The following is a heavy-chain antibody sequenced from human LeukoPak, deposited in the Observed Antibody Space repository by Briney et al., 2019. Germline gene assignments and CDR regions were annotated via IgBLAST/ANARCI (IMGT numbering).Heavy chain of an antibody. Sequence: SETLSLTCTVSGGSISSSSYYWGWIRQPPGRRLEWIGSIYYSGSTYYNPSLKSRVTISVDTSKNQFSLKLNSVTAADTAVYYCARRWYNWNYFDYWGQGTLVTVSS. CDR2: IYYSGST. D-gene: IGHD1-20*01. CDR3: ARRWYNWNYFDY. CDR1: GGSISSSSYY. V-gene: IGHV4-39*01. J-gene: IGHJ4*02.